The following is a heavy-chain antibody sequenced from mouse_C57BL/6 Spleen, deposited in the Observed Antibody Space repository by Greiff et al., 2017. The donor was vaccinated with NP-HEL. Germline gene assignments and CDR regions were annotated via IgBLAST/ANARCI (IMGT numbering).Heavy chain of an antibody. CDR2: IYPGDGDT. CDR1: GYAFSSSW. D-gene: IGHD2-4*01. V-gene: IGHV1-82*01. J-gene: IGHJ4*01. Sequence: VQLQQSGPELVKPGASVKISCKASGYAFSSSWMNWVKQRPGKGLEWIGRIYPGDGDTNYNGKFKGKAKLTADKSSSTAYMQLSSLTSEDSAVYFCARSYHDYYYAMDYWGQGTSVTVSS. CDR3: ARSYHDYYYAMDY.